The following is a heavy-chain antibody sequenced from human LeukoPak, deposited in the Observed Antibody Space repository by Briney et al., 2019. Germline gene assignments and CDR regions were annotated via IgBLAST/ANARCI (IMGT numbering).Heavy chain of an antibody. CDR3: TSSYGGNFRSPYAFDI. Sequence: GGSLRLSCAASAFTFSSYGVHWVRQAPGKGLEWVAYIQYDRTNEQYAHSVRGRFRISRDNSKNILYLQMNSLRTEDTAVYYCTSSYGGNFRSPYAFDIWGQGTMVTVSS. D-gene: IGHD4-23*01. CDR2: IQYDRTNE. V-gene: IGHV3-30*02. J-gene: IGHJ3*02. CDR1: AFTFSSYG.